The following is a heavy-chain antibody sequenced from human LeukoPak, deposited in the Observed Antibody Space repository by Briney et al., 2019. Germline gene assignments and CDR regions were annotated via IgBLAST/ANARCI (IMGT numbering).Heavy chain of an antibody. Sequence: GGSLRLSCAASGFTFSNAWMSWVRQAPGKGLEWVGRIKSKTDGGTTDYAAPVKGRFTISRDDSKNTLYLQMNSLKTEDTAVYYCTTVPVDIVATSYYYYYMDVWGKGTTVTVSS. J-gene: IGHJ6*03. CDR3: TTVPVDIVATSYYYYYMDV. CDR1: GFTFSNAW. V-gene: IGHV3-15*01. CDR2: IKSKTDGGTT. D-gene: IGHD5-12*01.